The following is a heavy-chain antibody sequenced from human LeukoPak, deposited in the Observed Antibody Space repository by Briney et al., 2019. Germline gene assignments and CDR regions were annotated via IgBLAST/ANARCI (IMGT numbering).Heavy chain of an antibody. CDR3: ARVRATRFLEWSHTNWFDS. Sequence: ASVKVSCKASGYTFTSYDINWVRQATGQGLEWMGWMNPNSGNTGYAQKFQGRVTMTRNTSISTAYMELSSLRSEDTAVYYCARVRATRFLEWSHTNWFDSWGQGTLVTVSS. CDR2: MNPNSGNT. D-gene: IGHD3-3*01. V-gene: IGHV1-8*01. CDR1: GYTFTSYD. J-gene: IGHJ5*01.